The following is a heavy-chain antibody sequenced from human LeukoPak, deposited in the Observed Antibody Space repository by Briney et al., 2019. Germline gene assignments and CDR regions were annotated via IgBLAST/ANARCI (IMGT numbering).Heavy chain of an antibody. J-gene: IGHJ4*02. CDR1: GFTFSSYG. D-gene: IGHD2-2*01. V-gene: IGHV3-33*01. Sequence: PGGSLRLSCAASGFTFSSYGMHWVRQAPGKGLEWVAVIWYDGGNKYYADSVKGRFTISRDNSKNTLYLQMNSLRAEDTAVYYCARGDIVVVTDATTPNFDCWGQGTLVTVSS. CDR3: ARGDIVVVTDATTPNFDC. CDR2: IWYDGGNK.